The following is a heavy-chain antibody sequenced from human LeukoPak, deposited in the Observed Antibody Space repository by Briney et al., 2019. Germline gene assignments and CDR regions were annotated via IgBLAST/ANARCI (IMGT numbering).Heavy chain of an antibody. D-gene: IGHD3-10*01. Sequence: ASVKVSCKASGYTFTSYDINWVRQATGQGLEWMGWMNPNSGNPGYAQKFQGRVTMTRNTSISTAYMELSSLRSEDTAVYYCARGVAMVRGTVLFYWGQGTLVTVSS. V-gene: IGHV1-8*01. J-gene: IGHJ4*02. CDR2: MNPNSGNP. CDR3: ARGVAMVRGTVLFY. CDR1: GYTFTSYD.